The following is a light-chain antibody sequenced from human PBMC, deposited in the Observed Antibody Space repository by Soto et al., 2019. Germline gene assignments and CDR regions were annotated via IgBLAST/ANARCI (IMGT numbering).Light chain of an antibody. V-gene: IGKV2-28*01. CDR1: QSLLHSNGHNF. CDR3: MQALQTWT. CDR2: MGS. Sequence: DIVMTQSPLSLVVTPGELASISCRSSQSLLHSNGHNFLDWYVQKAGQSPQLLIYMGSNRASGVPDRFSGSGSGTDFTLEISRVEAEDAGVSYCMQALQTWTFGQGTKVEIK. J-gene: IGKJ1*01.